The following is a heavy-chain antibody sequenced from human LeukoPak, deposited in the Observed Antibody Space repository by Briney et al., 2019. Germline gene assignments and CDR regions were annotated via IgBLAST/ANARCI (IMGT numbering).Heavy chain of an antibody. CDR1: GFTFSSYE. D-gene: IGHD6-13*01. J-gene: IGHJ4*02. CDR2: ISSDGSTT. Sequence: GGSLRLSCAASGFTFSSYEMNWVRQAPGKGLEWVSYISSDGSTTYYADSVKGRFTISRDNAKNSLYLQMNSLKAEDTAVYYCATRVAAAYDYWGQGTLVTVSS. CDR3: ATRVAAAYDY. V-gene: IGHV3-48*03.